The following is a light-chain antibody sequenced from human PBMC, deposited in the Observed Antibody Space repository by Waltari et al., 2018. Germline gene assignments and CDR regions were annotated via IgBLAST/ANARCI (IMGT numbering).Light chain of an antibody. J-gene: IGLJ3*02. CDR2: SNN. Sequence: QSVLTQPPSASGTPGQRVTISCSGSSSHIGSNTVNWYQQLPGTAPKLLIYSNNQRPSGVPDRFSGSKSGTSASLAISGLQSEDDADYYCAAWDDSLNGRVFGGGTKLTVL. V-gene: IGLV1-44*01. CDR3: AAWDDSLNGRV. CDR1: SSHIGSNT.